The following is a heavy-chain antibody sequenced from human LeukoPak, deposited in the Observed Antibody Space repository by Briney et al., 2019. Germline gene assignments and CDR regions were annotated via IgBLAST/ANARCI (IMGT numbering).Heavy chain of an antibody. CDR2: IRSKANSYAT. CDR1: GFTFSGSA. D-gene: IGHD6-13*01. Sequence: GGSLKLSCAASGFTFSGSAMHWVRQASGKGLEWVGRIRSKANSYATAYAASVKGRLTISRDDSKNTAYLQMNSLKTEDTAVYYCTRHSSGSWPLDYWGQGTLVTVSS. CDR3: TRHSSGSWPLDY. V-gene: IGHV3-73*01. J-gene: IGHJ4*02.